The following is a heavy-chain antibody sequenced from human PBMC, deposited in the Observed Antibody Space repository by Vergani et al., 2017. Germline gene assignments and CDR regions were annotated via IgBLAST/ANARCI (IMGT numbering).Heavy chain of an antibody. J-gene: IGHJ6*02. CDR3: ATSSDGSGSYYYYGMDV. CDR1: GGSISSSSYY. V-gene: IGHV3-66*01. CDR2: IYSGGST. Sequence: LQLQESGPGLVKPSETLSLTCTVSGGSISSSSYYWGWIRQPPGKGLEWVSVIYSGGSTYYADSVKGRFTISRDNSKNTLYLQMNSLRAEDTAEYYCATSSDGSGSYYYYGMDVWGQGTTVTVSS. D-gene: IGHD3-10*01.